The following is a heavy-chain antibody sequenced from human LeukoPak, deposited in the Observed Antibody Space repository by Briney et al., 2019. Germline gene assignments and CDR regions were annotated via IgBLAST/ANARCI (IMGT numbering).Heavy chain of an antibody. CDR2: TYYRSKWYN. V-gene: IGHV6-1*01. D-gene: IGHD6-19*01. CDR1: GDSVSSNSAA. CDR3: ASRLAVAGRYYFDY. J-gene: IGHJ4*02. Sequence: SQTLSLTCAISGDSVSSNSAAWNWIRQSPSRGLEWLGRTYYRSKWYNDYAVSVKSRITINPDTSKNQFSLKLSSVTAADTAVYYCASRLAVAGRYYFDYWGQGTLVTVSS.